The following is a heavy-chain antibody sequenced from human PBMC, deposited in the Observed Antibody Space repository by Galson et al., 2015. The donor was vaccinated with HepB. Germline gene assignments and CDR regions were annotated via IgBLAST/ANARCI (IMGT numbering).Heavy chain of an antibody. CDR2: IKQDGSEK. V-gene: IGHV3-7*03. D-gene: IGHD3-22*01. Sequence: SLRLSCAASGFTFSSYWMSWVRQAPGKGLEWVANIKQDGSEKYYVDSVKGRFTISRDNAKNSLYLQMNSLRAEDTAVYYCARTYYYDSSGYYSSDAFDIWGQGAMVTVSS. CDR3: ARTYYYDSSGYYSSDAFDI. CDR1: GFTFSSYW. J-gene: IGHJ3*02.